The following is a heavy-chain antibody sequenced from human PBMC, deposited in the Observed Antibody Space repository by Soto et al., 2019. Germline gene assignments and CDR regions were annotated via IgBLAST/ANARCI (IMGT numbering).Heavy chain of an antibody. CDR2: TYYRSKWYN. Sequence: KQSQTLSLTCAISGDSVSSNSAAWNWIRQSPSRGLEWLGRTYYRSKWYNDYAVSVKSRITINPDTSKNQFSLQLNSVTPEDTAVYYCARDNPYSGYSNAVAFDIWGQGTMVTVSS. CDR3: ARDNPYSGYSNAVAFDI. CDR1: GDSVSSNSAA. V-gene: IGHV6-1*01. J-gene: IGHJ3*02. D-gene: IGHD5-12*01.